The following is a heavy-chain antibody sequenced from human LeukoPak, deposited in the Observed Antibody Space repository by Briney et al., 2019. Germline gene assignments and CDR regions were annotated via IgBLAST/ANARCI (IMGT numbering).Heavy chain of an antibody. D-gene: IGHD6-19*01. CDR2: ISGSGGAT. CDR1: GFTFNSYG. Sequence: PGGSLRLSCAASGFTFNSYGMSWVRQAPGKGLEWVSGISGSGGATYYADSVKGRFTISRDNAKSSLYLQMNSLRAEDTAVYYCARQTAVGAFDIWGQGTMVTVSS. V-gene: IGHV3-21*01. CDR3: ARQTAVGAFDI. J-gene: IGHJ3*02.